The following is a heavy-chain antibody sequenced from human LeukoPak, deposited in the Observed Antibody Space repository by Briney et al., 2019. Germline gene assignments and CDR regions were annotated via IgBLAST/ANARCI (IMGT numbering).Heavy chain of an antibody. CDR1: GGSISSYY. J-gene: IGHJ4*02. D-gene: IGHD2-15*01. CDR3: ARAGQGYSFDY. V-gene: IGHV4-59*01. Sequence: PSETLSLTCTVSGGSISSYYWSWIRQPPGKGLEWIWYLYYSGSTSYNPSLKSRLTISLDTSKNQFSLKLSSVTAADTAVYYCARAGQGYSFDYWGQGTLVTVSS. CDR2: LYYSGST.